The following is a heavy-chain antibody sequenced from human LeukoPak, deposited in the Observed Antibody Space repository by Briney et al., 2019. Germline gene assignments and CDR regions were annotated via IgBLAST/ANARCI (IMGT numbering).Heavy chain of an antibody. Sequence: SETLSLTCAVYGGPFSGYYWSWIRQPPGKGLEWIGEINHSGSTNYNPSLKSRVTISVDTSKNQFSLKLSSVTAADTAVYYCARGYSKSASYYFDYWGQGTLVTVSS. CDR2: INHSGST. D-gene: IGHD4-11*01. V-gene: IGHV4-34*01. CDR3: ARGYSKSASYYFDY. J-gene: IGHJ4*02. CDR1: GGPFSGYY.